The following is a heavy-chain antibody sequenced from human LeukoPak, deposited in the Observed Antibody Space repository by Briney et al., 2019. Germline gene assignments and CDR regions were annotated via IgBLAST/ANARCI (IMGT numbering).Heavy chain of an antibody. J-gene: IGHJ4*02. CDR2: ISSSSSYI. Sequence: PGGSLRLSCAASGFTFSSYGMNWVRQAPGKGLEWVSSISSSSSYIYYADSVKGRFTISRDNAKNSLYLQMNSLRAEDTAVYYCARAGYYYDSSGYLVGYWGQGTLVTVSS. CDR3: ARAGYYYDSSGYLVGY. CDR1: GFTFSSYG. V-gene: IGHV3-21*01. D-gene: IGHD3-22*01.